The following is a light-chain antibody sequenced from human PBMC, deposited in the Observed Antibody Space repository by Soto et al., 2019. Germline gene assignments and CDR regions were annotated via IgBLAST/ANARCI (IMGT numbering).Light chain of an antibody. Sequence: EIVLTQSPATLSLSPGESAALSCRVSQTIITYLAWYQQKPGKAPRLLIYDASTRATGIPARFSGSGSGTDFTLTISSLEPEDFAVYYCLQRSNWPITFGQGTRLEI. J-gene: IGKJ5*01. V-gene: IGKV3-11*01. CDR3: LQRSNWPIT. CDR2: DAS. CDR1: QTIITY.